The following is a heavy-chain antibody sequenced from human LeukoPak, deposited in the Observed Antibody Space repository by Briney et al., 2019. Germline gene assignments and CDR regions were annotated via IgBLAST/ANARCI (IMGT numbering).Heavy chain of an antibody. CDR3: ARVGPSGYDSAGDFDY. V-gene: IGHV1-3*01. CDR1: GYTFTSYD. J-gene: IGHJ4*02. Sequence: ASVKVSCKASGYTFTSYDMHWVRQAPGQRLEWMRWINAGNGNTKYSQKFQGRVTITRDTSASTAYMELSSLRSEDTAVYYCARVGPSGYDSAGDFDYWGQGTLVTVSS. CDR2: INAGNGNT. D-gene: IGHD5-12*01.